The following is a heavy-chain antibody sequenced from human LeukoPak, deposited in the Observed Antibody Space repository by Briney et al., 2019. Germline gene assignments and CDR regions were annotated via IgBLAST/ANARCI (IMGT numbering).Heavy chain of an antibody. CDR1: GYTFTSYY. V-gene: IGHV1-46*01. Sequence: ASVKVSCKASGYTFTSYYMHWVRQAPGQGLEWMGIISPSGGTTTYAQKFQGRDTMTRDMSTSIVYMELSSLRSEDTAVYYCASIAAAGTPFDYWGQGTLVTVSS. J-gene: IGHJ4*02. CDR2: ISPSGGTT. D-gene: IGHD6-13*01. CDR3: ASIAAAGTPFDY.